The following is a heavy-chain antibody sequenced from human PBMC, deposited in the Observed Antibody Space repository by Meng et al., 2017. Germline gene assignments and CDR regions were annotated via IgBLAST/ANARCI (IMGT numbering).Heavy chain of an antibody. CDR3: ARRRGGSSDWFDP. V-gene: IGHV4-34*01. D-gene: IGHD6-6*01. CDR1: GGSFSGYY. Sequence: QVQLQQWGAGLLKPSETLSLPCAGYGGSFSGYYWSWIRQPPGKGLEWIGEINHSGSTNYNPSLKSRVTISVDTSKNQFSLKLSSVTAADTAVYYCARRRGGSSDWFDPWGQGTLVTVSS. J-gene: IGHJ5*02. CDR2: INHSGST.